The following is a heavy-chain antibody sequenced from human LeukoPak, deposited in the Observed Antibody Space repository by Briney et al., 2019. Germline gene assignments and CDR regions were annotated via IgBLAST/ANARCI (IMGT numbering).Heavy chain of an antibody. V-gene: IGHV1-18*01. J-gene: IGHJ4*02. Sequence: ASVKVSCKASGYTFTSYGISWVRQAPGHGLEWMGWISAYNGNTNYAQKLQGRVTMTTDTSTSTAYMELRSLRSDDTAVYYCAREREYYYDSSGYFDYWGQGTLVTVSS. D-gene: IGHD3-22*01. CDR2: ISAYNGNT. CDR1: GYTFTSYG. CDR3: AREREYYYDSSGYFDY.